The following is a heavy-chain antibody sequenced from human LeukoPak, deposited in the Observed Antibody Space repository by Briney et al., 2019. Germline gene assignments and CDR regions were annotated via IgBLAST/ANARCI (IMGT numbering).Heavy chain of an antibody. CDR1: GFSFSSNW. CDR3: ARDLGEYYDSSGLGY. Sequence: GGSLRLSCTASGFSFSSNWMTWVRQAPGKGLEWVGNINPDGSEKFYVDSVRGRFTISRDNARSSVYLQMTSLRADDTAVYYCARDLGEYYDSSGLGYWGQGTLVTVSS. D-gene: IGHD3-22*01. V-gene: IGHV3-7*01. J-gene: IGHJ4*02. CDR2: INPDGSEK.